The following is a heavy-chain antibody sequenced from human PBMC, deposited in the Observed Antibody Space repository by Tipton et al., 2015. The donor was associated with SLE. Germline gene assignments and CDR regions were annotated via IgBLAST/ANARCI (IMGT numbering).Heavy chain of an antibody. CDR2: VYYNGNS. D-gene: IGHD3-3*01. CDR1: GGSISPFY. V-gene: IGHV4-59*01. CDR3: AREKRDSDFWSSSYYYYGMDV. Sequence: LRLSCTVSGGSISPFYWSWVRQPPGKGLEWIGYVYYNGNSNYNPSLKSRVTISVDTSKNQFSLKLSSVTAADTAVYYCAREKRDSDFWSSSYYYYGMDVWGRGTTVTVSS. J-gene: IGHJ6*02.